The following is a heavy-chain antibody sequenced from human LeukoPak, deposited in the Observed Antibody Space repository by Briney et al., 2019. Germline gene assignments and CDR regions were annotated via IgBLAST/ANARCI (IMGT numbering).Heavy chain of an antibody. CDR2: IYPGDSDT. D-gene: IGHD5-24*01. Sequence: GESPQISCKGSGYSFTSYWIGWVRQMPGKGLEWMGIIYPGDSDTRYSPSFQGQVTISADKSISTAYLQWSSLKASDTAMYDCARTVEMASLYYFDYWGQGTLVTVSS. CDR3: ARTVEMASLYYFDY. V-gene: IGHV5-51*01. J-gene: IGHJ4*02. CDR1: GYSFTSYW.